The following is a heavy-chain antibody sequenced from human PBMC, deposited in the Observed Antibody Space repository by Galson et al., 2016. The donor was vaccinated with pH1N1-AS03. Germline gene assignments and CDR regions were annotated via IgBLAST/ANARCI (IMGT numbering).Heavy chain of an antibody. CDR2: IKQDGSDK. J-gene: IGHJ4*02. CDR1: GLTFSDYW. D-gene: IGHD1-26*01. CDR3: AVDSYSRATY. V-gene: IGHV3-7*03. Sequence: SLRLSCAASGLTFSDYWMSWVRQAPGKGLEWVANIKQDGSDKNYVDSVRDRFTISRDNVNNLLYLQMNSLRVEDTAVYYCAVDSYSRATYWGQGALVTVSS.